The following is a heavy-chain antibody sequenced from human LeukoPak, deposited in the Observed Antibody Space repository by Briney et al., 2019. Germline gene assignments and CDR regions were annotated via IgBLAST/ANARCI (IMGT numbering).Heavy chain of an antibody. J-gene: IGHJ4*02. Sequence: SETLSLTCTVSGGSISSYYWSWIRQPAGKGLEWIGRIYTSGSTNYNPSLKSRVTISIDASKNQFSLRLTSVTAADTAVYYCTRGGELMNDWGQGTLVTVSS. CDR2: IYTSGST. CDR3: TRGGELMND. D-gene: IGHD1-26*01. CDR1: GGSISSYY. V-gene: IGHV4-4*07.